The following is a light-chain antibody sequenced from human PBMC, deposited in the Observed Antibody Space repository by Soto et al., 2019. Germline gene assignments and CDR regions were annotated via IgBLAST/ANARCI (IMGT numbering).Light chain of an antibody. Sequence: QSALTQPASVSGSPGQSITISCTGTSSDVGGYDFVSWYQQHPGKAPKLMIYEVSNRPSGVSNRFSGSKSGTTASLTISGLQAEDEGDYYCSAYSASSTSLDVVFGGGTQLTVL. CDR1: SSDVGGYDF. CDR2: EVS. J-gene: IGLJ2*01. CDR3: SAYSASSTSLDVV. V-gene: IGLV2-14*01.